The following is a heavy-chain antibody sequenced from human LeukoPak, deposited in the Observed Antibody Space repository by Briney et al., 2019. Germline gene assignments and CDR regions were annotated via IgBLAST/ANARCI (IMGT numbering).Heavy chain of an antibody. CDR2: TYYRSTWYN. CDR3: ARRLTQYDCFDP. J-gene: IGHJ5*02. D-gene: IGHD2-2*01. V-gene: IGHV6-1*01. CDR1: GDSVSSNSVT. Sequence: SQTLSLTCAISGDSVSSNSVTWNWIRQSPSRGPEWLGRTYYRSTWYNDYAVSVRGRITVNPDTSKNQFSLHLNSVTPEDTAVYYCARRLTQYDCFDPWGQGILVTVSS.